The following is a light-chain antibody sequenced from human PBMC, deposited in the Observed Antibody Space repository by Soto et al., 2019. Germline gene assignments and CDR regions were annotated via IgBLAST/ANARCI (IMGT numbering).Light chain of an antibody. CDR1: QTISSW. CDR2: KAS. CDR3: QRYNSYSEA. J-gene: IGKJ1*01. Sequence: DIQMTQSPSTLSGSVGDRVTITCRASQTISSWLAWYQQKPGKAPKLLIYKASTLKSGVPSRFSGSGSGTEFTLTISSLQPDDFAPYYCQRYNSYSEAFGQGTKVELK. V-gene: IGKV1-5*03.